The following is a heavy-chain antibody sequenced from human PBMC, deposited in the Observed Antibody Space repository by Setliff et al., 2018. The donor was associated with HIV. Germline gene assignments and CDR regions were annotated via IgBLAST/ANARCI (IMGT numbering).Heavy chain of an antibody. V-gene: IGHV3-48*04. CDR3: AREDVTTSGLDI. J-gene: IGHJ3*02. CDR1: GFTFSSYT. D-gene: IGHD4-17*01. Sequence: HPGGSLRLSCAASGFTFSSYTMNWVRQAPGKGLDWVSYISSSGSTTAYADPVKGRVTVSRDNAKSTVYLQMNSLRVEDTAVYYCAREDVTTSGLDIWGQGTMVTVSS. CDR2: ISSSGSTT.